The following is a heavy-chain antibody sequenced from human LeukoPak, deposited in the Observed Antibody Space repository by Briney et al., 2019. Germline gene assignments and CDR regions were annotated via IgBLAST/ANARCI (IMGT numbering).Heavy chain of an antibody. Sequence: GESLKISCKGSGYSFTSYWIGWVRQMPGKGLEWMGIIYPGDSDTRYSPSFQGQVTISADKSISTAYLQWSSLKASDTAMYYCARQQLERRLGRWLDPWGQGTLVTVSS. CDR2: IYPGDSDT. J-gene: IGHJ5*02. CDR1: GYSFTSYW. V-gene: IGHV5-51*01. D-gene: IGHD1-1*01. CDR3: ARQQLERRLGRWLDP.